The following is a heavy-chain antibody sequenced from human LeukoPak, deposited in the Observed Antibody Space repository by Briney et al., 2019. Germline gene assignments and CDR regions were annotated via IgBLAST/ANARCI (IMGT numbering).Heavy chain of an antibody. J-gene: IGHJ3*02. D-gene: IGHD2-2*02. CDR2: IFPNSGGT. CDR1: GYTFTGYY. Sequence: ASVKVSCKASGYTFTGYYMHWVRQAPGQGLEWMGWIFPNSGGTNYAQKFQGRVTMTRDTSISTAYMELSRLTSDDTAVYYCARERGSCRSVSCYTSDAFDIWGQGTMVTVSS. CDR3: ARERGSCRSVSCYTSDAFDI. V-gene: IGHV1-2*02.